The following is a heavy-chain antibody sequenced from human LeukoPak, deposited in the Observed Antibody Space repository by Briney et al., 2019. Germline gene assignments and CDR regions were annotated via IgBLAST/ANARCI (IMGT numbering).Heavy chain of an antibody. CDR2: IYYSGST. J-gene: IGHJ4*02. CDR1: GGSISSSSDY. Sequence: TSETLSLTCTVSGGSISSSSDYWGWIRQPPGKGLEWIGSIYYSGSTYYNPSLKSRVTISVDASKNQFSLKLSSVTAADTAVYYCARDRPNNYFDYWGQGTLVTVSS. V-gene: IGHV4-39*07. CDR3: ARDRPNNYFDY.